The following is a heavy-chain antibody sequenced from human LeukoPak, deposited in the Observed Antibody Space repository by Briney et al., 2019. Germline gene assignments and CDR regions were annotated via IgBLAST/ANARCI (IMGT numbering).Heavy chain of an antibody. J-gene: IGHJ5*02. CDR1: GGSISSYY. D-gene: IGHD3-22*01. CDR2: IYYSGST. CDR3: ARDTYYYDSSGYYNWFDP. Sequence: SETLSLTCTVSGGSISSYYWSWIRQPPGKGLEWIGYIYYSGSTNYNPSLKSRVAISVDTSKNQFSLKLSSVTAADTAVYYCARDTYYYDSSGYYNWFDPWGQGTLVTVSS. V-gene: IGHV4-59*01.